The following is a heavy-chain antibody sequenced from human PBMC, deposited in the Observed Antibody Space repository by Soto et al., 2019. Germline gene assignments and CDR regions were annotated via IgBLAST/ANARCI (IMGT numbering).Heavy chain of an antibody. Sequence: QVQLVQSGAEVKKPASSVKVSCKASGGTFSSYAISWVRQAPGQGLEWMGGIIPIFGTANYAQKFQGRVTITAEESTSTAYMELRRLRSEDTAVYYCARGHHQSMDDAFDIWGQGTMVTVSS. CDR3: ARGHHQSMDDAFDI. V-gene: IGHV1-69*01. CDR2: IIPIFGTA. CDR1: GGTFSSYA. D-gene: IGHD2-8*01. J-gene: IGHJ3*02.